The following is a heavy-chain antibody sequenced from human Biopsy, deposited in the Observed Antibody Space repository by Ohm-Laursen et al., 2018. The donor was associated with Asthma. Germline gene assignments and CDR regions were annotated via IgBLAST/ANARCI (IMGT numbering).Heavy chain of an antibody. V-gene: IGHV4-39*01. CDR2: MYYGETT. Sequence: TLSLTCTVSGVSIRSYYWTRIRQPPGKGLEWIGSMYYGETTYYSPSLKSRVTISVDTSKNQFSLILSSVTAADTAVYYCARHDHRWDTYADFWGQGTLVTVSS. CDR1: GVSIRSYY. D-gene: IGHD2-2*01. CDR3: ARHDHRWDTYADF. J-gene: IGHJ4*02.